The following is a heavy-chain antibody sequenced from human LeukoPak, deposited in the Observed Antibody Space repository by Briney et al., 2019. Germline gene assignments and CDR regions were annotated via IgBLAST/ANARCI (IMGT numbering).Heavy chain of an antibody. D-gene: IGHD5-18*01. Sequence: PSETLSLTCTVSGCSISSSSYYWGWIRQPPGKGLEWFGSIYYSGSTYYNPSLKSRVTISVDTSKNQFSLKLSSVTAADTAVYYCARLSGYSYGPDYWGQGTLVTVSS. CDR1: GCSISSSSYY. J-gene: IGHJ4*02. V-gene: IGHV4-39*01. CDR3: ARLSGYSYGPDY. CDR2: IYYSGST.